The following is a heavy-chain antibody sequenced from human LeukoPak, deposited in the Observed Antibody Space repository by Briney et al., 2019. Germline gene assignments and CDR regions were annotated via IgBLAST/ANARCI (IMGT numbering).Heavy chain of an antibody. CDR1: GFTFSSYA. J-gene: IGHJ5*02. CDR2: ISGSGGST. Sequence: GGSLRPSCAASGFTFSSYAMSWVRQAPGKGLEWVSAISGSGGSTYYADSVKGRFTISRDNSKNTLYLQTNSLRAEDTAVYYCAKGQARHYDFWSGTNWFDPWGQGTLVTVSS. CDR3: AKGQARHYDFWSGTNWFDP. D-gene: IGHD3-3*01. V-gene: IGHV3-23*01.